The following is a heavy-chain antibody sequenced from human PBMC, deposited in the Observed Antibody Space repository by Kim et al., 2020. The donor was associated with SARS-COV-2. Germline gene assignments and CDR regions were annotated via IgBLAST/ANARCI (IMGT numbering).Heavy chain of an antibody. CDR2: INHSGST. V-gene: IGHV4-34*01. J-gene: IGHJ6*02. Sequence: SETLSLTCAVYGGSFSGYYWSWIRQPPGKGLEWMGEINHSGSTNYNPSLKSRVTISVDTSKNQFSLKLSSVTAADTAVYYCARGYWAGYYYYGMDVWGQG. CDR3: ARGYWAGYYYYGMDV. CDR1: GGSFSGYY. D-gene: IGHD2-8*02.